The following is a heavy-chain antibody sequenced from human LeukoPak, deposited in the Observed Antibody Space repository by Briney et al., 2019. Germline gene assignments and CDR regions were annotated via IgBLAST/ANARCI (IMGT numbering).Heavy chain of an antibody. J-gene: IGHJ5*02. CDR1: GGSFSGYY. V-gene: IGHV4-34*01. CDR2: INHSGST. CDR3: AREGCSSTSCYGFANNWFDP. Sequence: TSSETLSLTCAVYGGSFSGYYWSWIRQPPGKGLEWIGEINHSGSTNYNPSLKSRVTISVDTSKNQFSLKLSSVTAADTAVYYCAREGCSSTSCYGFANNWFDPWGQGTLVTVSS. D-gene: IGHD2-2*01.